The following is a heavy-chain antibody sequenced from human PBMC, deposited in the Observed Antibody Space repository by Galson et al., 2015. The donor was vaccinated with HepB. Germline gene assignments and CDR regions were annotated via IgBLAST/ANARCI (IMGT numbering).Heavy chain of an antibody. CDR1: GGSFSGYY. D-gene: IGHD3-3*01. Sequence: LSLTCAVYGGSFSGYYWSWIRQPPGKGLEWIGEINHSGSTNYNPSLKSRVTISVDTSKNQFSLKLSSVTAADTAVYYCARVMVVTIFGVVIIPRGSGGNYYYGMDVWGQGTTVTVSS. V-gene: IGHV4-34*01. CDR3: ARVMVVTIFGVVIIPRGSGGNYYYGMDV. CDR2: INHSGST. J-gene: IGHJ6*02.